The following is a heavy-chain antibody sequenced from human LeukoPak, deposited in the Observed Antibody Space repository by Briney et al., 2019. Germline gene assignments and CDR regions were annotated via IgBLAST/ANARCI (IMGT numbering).Heavy chain of an antibody. CDR1: GGSISSYY. CDR2: TYYSGST. J-gene: IGHJ3*02. D-gene: IGHD1-1*01. CDR3: ARLLGTDDAFDI. Sequence: PSETLSLTCTVSGGSISSYYWSWIRQPPGKGLEWIGYTYYSGSTNYNPSLKSRVTISVDTSKNQFSLKLSSVTAADTAVYYCARLLGTDDAFDIWGQGTMVTVSS. V-gene: IGHV4-59*08.